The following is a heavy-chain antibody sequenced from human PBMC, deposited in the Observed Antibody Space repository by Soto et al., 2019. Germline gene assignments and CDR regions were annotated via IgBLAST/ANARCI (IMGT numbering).Heavy chain of an antibody. Sequence: GGSLRLSCAGSGFTFSTYAMTWVRQAPGKGLEWVSAASFDGAATYYADSVKGRFTISRDNSKSTLYLQMDSLRVEDTAVYYCGKLLNSHTAYWGQGTLVTVSS. D-gene: IGHD4-4*01. CDR3: GKLLNSHTAY. J-gene: IGHJ4*02. V-gene: IGHV3-23*01. CDR2: ASFDGAAT. CDR1: GFTFSTYA.